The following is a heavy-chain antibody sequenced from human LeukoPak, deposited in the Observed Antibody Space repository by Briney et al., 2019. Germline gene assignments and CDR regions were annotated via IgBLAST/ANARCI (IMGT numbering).Heavy chain of an antibody. CDR3: ARDPSFDFWSGYYFDF. D-gene: IGHD3-3*01. Sequence: PGGSLRLSCAASGFTFSSYAMSRVRQAPGKGLEWVSAISGSGGSTYYADSVKGRFTISRDNSKNTVYVQMNSLRAEDTAIYYCARDPSFDFWSGYYFDFWGQGILVTVSS. CDR1: GFTFSSYA. V-gene: IGHV3-23*01. CDR2: ISGSGGST. J-gene: IGHJ4*02.